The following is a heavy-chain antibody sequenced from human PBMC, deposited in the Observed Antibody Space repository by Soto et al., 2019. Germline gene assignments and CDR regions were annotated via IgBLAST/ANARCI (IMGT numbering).Heavy chain of an antibody. V-gene: IGHV4-30-2*01. D-gene: IGHD5-18*01. CDR1: GGSISSGGYS. CDR3: ARAGYSYAIDY. Sequence: SETLSLTCAVSGGSISSGGYSWSWIRQPPGKGLEWIGYIYHSGSTYYNPSLKSRVTISVDRSKNQFSLKLSSVTAADTAVYYCARAGYSYAIDYWGQGTLVTVSS. CDR2: IYHSGST. J-gene: IGHJ4*02.